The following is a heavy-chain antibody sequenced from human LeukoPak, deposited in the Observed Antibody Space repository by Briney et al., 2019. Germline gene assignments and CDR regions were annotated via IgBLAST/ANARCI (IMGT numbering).Heavy chain of an antibody. V-gene: IGHV3-11*01. CDR2: ISSSGSTI. CDR1: GSTFSDYY. CDR3: ARDLSGTTGTVTL. J-gene: IGHJ4*02. Sequence: GGSLRLSCAASGSTFSDYYMSWIRQAPGKGLEWVSYISSSGSTIYYADSVKGRFTISSDNAKNSLYLQMNSLRAEDTAVYYCARDLSGTTGTVTLWGQGTLVTVSS. D-gene: IGHD1-1*01.